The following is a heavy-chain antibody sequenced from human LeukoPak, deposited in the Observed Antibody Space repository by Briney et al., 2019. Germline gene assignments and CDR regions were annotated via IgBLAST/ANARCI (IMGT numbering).Heavy chain of an antibody. CDR2: INHSGRS. J-gene: IGHJ5*02. D-gene: IGHD3-16*01. CDR3: ARDGGP. CDR1: GGSFSGYF. Sequence: SETLSLTCAVYGGSFSGYFCIWIRQPPGKGLEWIGEINHSGRSNYNPSLKRRVTISADTSKNEFSLKLSSVTAADTAVYFCARDGGPWGQGTLVTVSS. V-gene: IGHV4-34*01.